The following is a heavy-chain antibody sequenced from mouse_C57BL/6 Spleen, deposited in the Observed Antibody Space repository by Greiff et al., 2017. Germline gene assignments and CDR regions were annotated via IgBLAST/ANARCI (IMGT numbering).Heavy chain of an antibody. J-gene: IGHJ1*03. Sequence: EVKLMESGGDLVKPGGSLKLSCAASGFTFSSYGMSWVRQTPDKRLEWVATIRSGGSYTYYPDSVKGRFTISRDKAKTTLYLQRSSLKSEDTAMYYCARQGSSNWYFDVWGTGTTVTVSS. CDR2: IRSGGSYT. D-gene: IGHD1-1*01. V-gene: IGHV5-6*01. CDR1: GFTFSSYG. CDR3: ARQGSSNWYFDV.